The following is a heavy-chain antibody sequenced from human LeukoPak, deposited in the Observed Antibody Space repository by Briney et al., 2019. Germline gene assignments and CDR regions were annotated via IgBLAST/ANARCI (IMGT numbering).Heavy chain of an antibody. V-gene: IGHV4-30-2*01. D-gene: IGHD1-7*01. J-gene: IGHJ3*01. CDR2: IFHSGSP. CDR1: GGSVTSSGYY. CDR3: ARHRYNWNSSV. Sequence: SQTLSLTCTVSGGSVTSSGYYWSWIRQPPGKGLEWIGDIFHSGSPFYNSSLKSRVTISVDTSKNQFSLKLSSVTAADTAVYYCARHRYNWNSSVWGQGTMVTVSS.